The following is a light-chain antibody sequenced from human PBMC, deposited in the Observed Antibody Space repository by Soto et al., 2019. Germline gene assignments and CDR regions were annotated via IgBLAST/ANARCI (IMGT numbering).Light chain of an antibody. V-gene: IGKV3-11*01. CDR1: QSVSRY. CDR2: DAS. Sequence: EIVLTQSQGTLSLSPGERATLSCRASQSVSRYLAWYQQKPGQAPRLLIYDASNGATGIPARFSGSGSGTDFTLTIISLEPEDFAVYYCQQRSNWPFIFGQGTRLEIK. J-gene: IGKJ5*01. CDR3: QQRSNWPFI.